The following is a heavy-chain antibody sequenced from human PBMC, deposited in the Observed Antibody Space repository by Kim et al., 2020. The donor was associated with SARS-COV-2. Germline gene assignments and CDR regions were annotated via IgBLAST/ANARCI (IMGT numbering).Heavy chain of an antibody. CDR1: GFTFSGSA. D-gene: IGHD3-10*01. CDR2: IRSKANSYAT. J-gene: IGHJ4*02. Sequence: WGSLRLSCAASGFTFSGSAMHWVRQASGKGLEWVGRIRSKANSYATAYAASVKGRFTISRDDSKNTAYLQMNSLKTEDTAVYYCTRKEITMVRGVMLYYFDYWGQGTLVTVSS. V-gene: IGHV3-73*01. CDR3: TRKEITMVRGVMLYYFDY.